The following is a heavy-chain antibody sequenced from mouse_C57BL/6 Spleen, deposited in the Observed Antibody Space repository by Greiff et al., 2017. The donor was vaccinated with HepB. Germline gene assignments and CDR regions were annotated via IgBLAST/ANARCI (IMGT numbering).Heavy chain of an antibody. Sequence: EVKLVESGGGLVKPGGSLKLSCAASGFTFSDYGMHWVRQAPEKGLEWVAYISSGSSTIYSADTVKGRFTISRDTAKNTLFLQMTSLRSEDTAMYYCARNYYGTYAMDYWGQGTSVTVSS. J-gene: IGHJ4*01. D-gene: IGHD1-1*01. CDR2: ISSGSSTI. CDR3: ARNYYGTYAMDY. CDR1: GFTFSDYG. V-gene: IGHV5-17*01.